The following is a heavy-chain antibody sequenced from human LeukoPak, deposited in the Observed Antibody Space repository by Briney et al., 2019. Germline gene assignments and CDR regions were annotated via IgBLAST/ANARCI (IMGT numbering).Heavy chain of an antibody. CDR3: ARHLAPYRPFHD. V-gene: IGHV4-34*01. J-gene: IGHJ4*02. CDR1: GGSFSGYY. Sequence: SETLSLTCAVYGGSFSGYYWSWIRQPPGKGLEWIGEINHSGSTNYNPSLKSRVTISVDTSKNQFSLKLSSVTAADTAVYYCARHLAPYRPFHDWGQGSLVTVSS. D-gene: IGHD1-14*01. CDR2: INHSGST.